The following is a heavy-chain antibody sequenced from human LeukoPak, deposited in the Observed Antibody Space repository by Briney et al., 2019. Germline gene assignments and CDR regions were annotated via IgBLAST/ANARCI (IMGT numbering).Heavy chain of an antibody. CDR3: ARDYYGSGSHATGMDV. CDR1: GFTFSSYS. Sequence: GGSLRLSCAASGFTFSSYSMNWVRQAPGKGLEWVSYISSSSSTIYYADSVKGRFTISRDNSKNTLFLQMNSLRVDDTAVYYCARDYYGSGSHATGMDVWGQGTTVTVSS. D-gene: IGHD3-10*01. CDR2: ISSSSSTI. J-gene: IGHJ6*02. V-gene: IGHV3-48*01.